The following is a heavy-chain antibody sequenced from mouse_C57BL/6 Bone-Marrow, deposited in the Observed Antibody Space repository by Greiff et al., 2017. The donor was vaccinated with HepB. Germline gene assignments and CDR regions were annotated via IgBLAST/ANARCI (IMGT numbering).Heavy chain of an antibody. Sequence: VQLQQPGAELVKPGASVKLSCKASGYTFTSYWITWVKQRPGQGLEWIGDIYPGSGSTNYNEKFKIKATVTVATSSSTAYMQLSSLPSEDSAVYYCARNDYDAAWFAYWGQGTLVTVSA. V-gene: IGHV1-55*01. CDR1: GYTFTSYW. D-gene: IGHD2-4*01. CDR3: ARNDYDAAWFAY. CDR2: IYPGSGST. J-gene: IGHJ3*01.